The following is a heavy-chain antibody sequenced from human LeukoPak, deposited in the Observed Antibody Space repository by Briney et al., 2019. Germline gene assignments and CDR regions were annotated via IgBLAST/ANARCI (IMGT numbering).Heavy chain of an antibody. CDR2: IYHSGST. J-gene: IGHJ4*02. CDR3: ARVWNYCYFDY. D-gene: IGHD1-7*01. Sequence: PSETLSLTCAVSGDSISSGGYSWSWIRQPPGKGLEWIGYIYHSGSTYYNPSLKSRVTISVDRSKNQFSLKLSSVTAADTAVYYCARVWNYCYFDYWGQGTLVTVSS. V-gene: IGHV4-30-2*01. CDR1: GDSISSGGYS.